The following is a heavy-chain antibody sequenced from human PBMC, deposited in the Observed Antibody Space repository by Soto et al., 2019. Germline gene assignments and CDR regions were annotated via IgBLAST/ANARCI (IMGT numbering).Heavy chain of an antibody. CDR3: AKGMYYYDSNCYRLFDY. V-gene: IGHV3-23*01. J-gene: IGHJ4*02. CDR1: GFSFRNYA. CDR2: ISVSGGST. D-gene: IGHD3-22*01. Sequence: GASLRLSCAASGFSFRNYAMNWVRQAPGKGLEWVSGISVSGGSTYYADSVKGRFTVSRDNYKSTVFIQRDSLRAEDMAVYFCAKGMYYYDSNCYRLFDYWGQGTVVTVPS.